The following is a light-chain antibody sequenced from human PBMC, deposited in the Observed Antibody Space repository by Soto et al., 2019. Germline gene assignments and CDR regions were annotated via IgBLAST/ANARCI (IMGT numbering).Light chain of an antibody. Sequence: DIQMTQSPSSLSASVGDRVTITCRASQSSSSYLNWYQQKPGKAPKLLIYAASSLQSGVPSRFSGSGSGTDFTLTISSLQPEDFAPYYCQQSYSTPDTFGQGTKREIK. V-gene: IGKV1-39*01. J-gene: IGKJ2*01. CDR2: AAS. CDR1: QSSSSY. CDR3: QQSYSTPDT.